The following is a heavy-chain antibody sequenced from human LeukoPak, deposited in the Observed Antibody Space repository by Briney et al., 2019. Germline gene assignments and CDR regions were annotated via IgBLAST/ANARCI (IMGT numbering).Heavy chain of an antibody. J-gene: IGHJ4*02. D-gene: IGHD6-19*01. Sequence: PGGSLRLSCAASVFTFSTFEMSWVRQAPGKGLEWGAYTSSNGSVKYYADSVKGRFAISRDNAKNSLYLQMNSLRAEEMAIYYCAIDIRPLGGWSSFFDYWGQGTLVTVSS. CDR2: TSSNGSVK. CDR3: AIDIRPLGGWSSFFDY. V-gene: IGHV3-48*03. CDR1: VFTFSTFE.